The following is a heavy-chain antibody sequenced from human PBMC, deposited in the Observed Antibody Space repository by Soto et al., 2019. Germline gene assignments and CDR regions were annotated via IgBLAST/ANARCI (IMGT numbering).Heavy chain of an antibody. Sequence: HLQLQESGPGLVKPSETLSLTCAVSGGSITSSGFWWGWIRQPPVKGLEWIATIYDTGSTFYNPSLRSRVTISADTSKNQFALKLNSVTAADTAVYYCAKRAYGDPFDPWGQGTLVTVSS. CDR2: IYDTGST. CDR3: AKRAYGDPFDP. CDR1: GGSITSSGFW. D-gene: IGHD4-17*01. J-gene: IGHJ5*02. V-gene: IGHV4-39*01.